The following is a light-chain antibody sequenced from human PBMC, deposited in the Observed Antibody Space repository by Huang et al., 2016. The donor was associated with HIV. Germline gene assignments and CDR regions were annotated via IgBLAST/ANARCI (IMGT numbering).Light chain of an antibody. CDR2: SAS. V-gene: IGKV1-6*01. CDR1: QDIRNE. CDR3: LQNYAFPRM. Sequence: AIQMTQSPSSLSASVGDRVTITCRASQDIRNELGWYQQKPGKAPNLLISSASSLQSGVPSRFSGSGSGTDFTLTISSLQPEDFATYYCLQNYAFPRMFGQGTKVEIK. J-gene: IGKJ1*01.